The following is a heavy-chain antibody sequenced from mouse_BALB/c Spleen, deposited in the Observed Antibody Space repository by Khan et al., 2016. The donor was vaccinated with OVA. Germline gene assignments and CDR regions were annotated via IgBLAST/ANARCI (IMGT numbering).Heavy chain of an antibody. CDR3: ARGSDNCRFAY. V-gene: IGHV1S137*01. Sequence: QVQLKESGAELVRPGVSVKISCKGSGYTFTDFSMHWVKQSHAKSLEWIGVISTYYGDSIYNQKFKGKATLTVDKSSSTAYMELARLTSEDSAIDYCARGSDNCRFAYWGQGTLVTVSA. CDR2: ISTYYGDS. CDR1: GYTFTDFS. J-gene: IGHJ3*01. D-gene: IGHD1-3*01.